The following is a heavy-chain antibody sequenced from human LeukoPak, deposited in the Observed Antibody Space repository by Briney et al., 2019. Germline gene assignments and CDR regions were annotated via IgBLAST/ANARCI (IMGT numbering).Heavy chain of an antibody. CDR2: ISNDGNNK. CDR1: GFTFSTYE. V-gene: IGHV3-30*04. D-gene: IGHD3-3*02. J-gene: IGHJ4*02. Sequence: GRSLRLSCTASGFTFSTYEMYWVRQPPGKGLEWVAAISNDGNNKYYAGSVRGRFTVTRDNSKNTLYLQMDSLRAEDTAVYYCTRNHNGLAYWGQGTLVTVSS. CDR3: TRNHNGLAY.